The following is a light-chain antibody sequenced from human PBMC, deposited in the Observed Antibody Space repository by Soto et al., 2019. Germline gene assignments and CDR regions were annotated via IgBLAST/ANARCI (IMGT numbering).Light chain of an antibody. CDR2: GVS. CDR3: EQYGISGT. V-gene: IGKV3-20*01. J-gene: IGKJ1*01. Sequence: LSMSAGAVSLKKGERATLSCRTSESVSGSQLAWYQQKPGQAPRLLIYGVSTRATGIADRFSGSGSGTDFTLTICRLEPEDFAVNYWEQYGISGTFCQGGMVAIK. CDR1: ESVSGSQ.